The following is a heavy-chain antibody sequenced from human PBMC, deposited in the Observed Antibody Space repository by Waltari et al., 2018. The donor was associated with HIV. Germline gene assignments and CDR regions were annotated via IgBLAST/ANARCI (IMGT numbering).Heavy chain of an antibody. D-gene: IGHD2-21*02. CDR2: ISRTSSYI. Sequence: EVHLVPSGGGLVKPGESLRLSCAASGFTFRGYALKWVRQAPGKGLEGVSAISRTSSYIYYADSVKGRFTISRDNAKNSVYLQMNSLRVEDTAVYYCARDERRCNSGDCYPSDYWGQGTLVTVSS. J-gene: IGHJ4*02. CDR1: GFTFRGYA. CDR3: ARDERRCNSGDCYPSDY. V-gene: IGHV3-21*01.